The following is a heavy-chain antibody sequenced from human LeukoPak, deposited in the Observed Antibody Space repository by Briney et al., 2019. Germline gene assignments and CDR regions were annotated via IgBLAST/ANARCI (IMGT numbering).Heavy chain of an antibody. Sequence: SQTLSLTCTVSGGSISSGSYYWSWIRQPAGKGLEWIGRIYTSGSTNYNPSLKSRVTISVDTSKNQFSLKLSSVTAADTAVYYCARGVRVPVAAAGTAFDYWGQGTLVTVSS. CDR3: ARGVRVPVAAAGTAFDY. D-gene: IGHD6-13*01. J-gene: IGHJ4*02. V-gene: IGHV4-61*02. CDR2: IYTSGST. CDR1: GGSISSGSYY.